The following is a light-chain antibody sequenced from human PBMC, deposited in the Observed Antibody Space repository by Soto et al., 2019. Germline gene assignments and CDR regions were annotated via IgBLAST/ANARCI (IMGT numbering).Light chain of an antibody. CDR2: AVT. CDR1: SSDVGGYNY. V-gene: IGLV2-14*01. CDR3: NSYTSDYTYV. J-gene: IGLJ1*01. Sequence: QSALTQPASVSGSPGQSITISCTGTSSDVGGYNYVSWYQQHPGKAPKLMIYAVTDRPSGVSSRFSGSKSGNTASLTISGLQAEDEADYYCNSYTSDYTYVFGTGTKVTVL.